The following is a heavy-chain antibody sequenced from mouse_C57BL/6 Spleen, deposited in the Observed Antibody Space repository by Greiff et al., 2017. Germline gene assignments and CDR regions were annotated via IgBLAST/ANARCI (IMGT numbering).Heavy chain of an antibody. CDR3: ATDDSNALDY. V-gene: IGHV1-69*01. CDR1: GYTFTSYW. Sequence: VQLQQPGAELVMPGASVKLSCKASGYTFTSYWMHWVKQRPGQGLEWIGEIDPSDSYTNYNQKFKGKSTLTVDKSSSTAYMQLSSLTTEDSAVYYCATDDSNALDYWGQGTTLTVSS. J-gene: IGHJ2*01. CDR2: IDPSDSYT. D-gene: IGHD2-5*01.